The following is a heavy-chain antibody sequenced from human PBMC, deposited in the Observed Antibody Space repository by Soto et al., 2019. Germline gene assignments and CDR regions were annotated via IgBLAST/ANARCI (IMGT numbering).Heavy chain of an antibody. CDR3: ARVVSRYDFWSDYYGLGYGMDV. CDR2: ISAYNGNT. V-gene: IGHV1-18*01. Sequence: QVQLVQSGAEVKKPGASVKVSCKASGYTFTSYGISWVRQAPGQGLEWMGWISAYNGNTNYAQKLQGRVTMTTDTSTSTAYMELRSLRSDDTAVYYCARVVSRYDFWSDYYGLGYGMDVWGQGTTVTVSS. J-gene: IGHJ6*02. D-gene: IGHD3-3*01. CDR1: GYTFTSYG.